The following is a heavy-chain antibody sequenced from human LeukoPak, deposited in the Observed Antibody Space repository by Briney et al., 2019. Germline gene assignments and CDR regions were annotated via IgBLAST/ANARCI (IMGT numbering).Heavy chain of an antibody. D-gene: IGHD1-26*01. J-gene: IGHJ6*03. V-gene: IGHV4-4*07. CDR1: GGSFSNYY. Sequence: PSETLSLTCSVSGGSFSNYYWNWIRQPAGKGLEYIGRIYTSGTTNYNPSLKSRVTLSVDTSNNQFSLKLSSVTAADTAVYYCARGSHAFDYYYYMDVWGKGTTVTISS. CDR2: IYTSGTT. CDR3: ARGSHAFDYYYYMDV.